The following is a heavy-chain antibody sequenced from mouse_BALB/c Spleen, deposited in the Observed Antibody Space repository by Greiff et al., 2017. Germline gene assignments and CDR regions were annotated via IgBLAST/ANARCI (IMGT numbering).Heavy chain of an antibody. D-gene: IGHD2-1*01. V-gene: IGHV1-69*02. CDR2: IYPSDSYT. Sequence: QVQLQQPGAELVRPGASVKLSCKASGYTFTSYWINWVKQRPGQGLEWIGNIYPSDSYTNYNQKFKDKATLTVDESSSTAYMQLSSPTSEDSAVYYCTLIYYGRAFAYWGQGTLVTVSA. J-gene: IGHJ3*01. CDR1: GYTFTSYW. CDR3: TLIYYGRAFAY.